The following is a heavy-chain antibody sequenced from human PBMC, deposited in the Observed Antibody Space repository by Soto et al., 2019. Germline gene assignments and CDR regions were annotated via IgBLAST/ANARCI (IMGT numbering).Heavy chain of an antibody. J-gene: IGHJ4*02. CDR2: IYYSGST. V-gene: IGHV4-61*01. CDR1: GGSVSSGSYY. D-gene: IGHD2-2*01. Sequence: PSETLSLTCTVSGGSVSSGSYYWSWIRQPPGKGLEWIGYIYYSGSTNYNPSLKSRVTISVDTSKNQFSLKLSSVTAADTAVYYCARVVPDVVVPAATVFDYWGQGTLVTVS. CDR3: ARVVPDVVVPAATVFDY.